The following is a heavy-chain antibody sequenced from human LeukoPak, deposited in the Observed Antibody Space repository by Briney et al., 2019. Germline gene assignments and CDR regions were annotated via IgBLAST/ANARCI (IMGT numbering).Heavy chain of an antibody. V-gene: IGHV4-31*03. CDR1: GVSITHDTYY. CDR2: IYYSGST. CDR3: ARTTGFTAFGGFDF. J-gene: IGHJ4*02. Sequence: SETLSLTCTVSGVSITHDTYYWSWIRQRPGGGLEWLGYIYYSGSTYSNPSLKSRIFISLDSSQNQFSLTVTFVTAADTALYYCARTTGFTAFGGFDFWGQGALVTVSS. D-gene: IGHD3-10*01.